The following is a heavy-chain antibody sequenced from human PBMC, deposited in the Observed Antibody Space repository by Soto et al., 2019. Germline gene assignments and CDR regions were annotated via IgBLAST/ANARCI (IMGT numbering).Heavy chain of an antibody. CDR1: GGPFNTYA. D-gene: IGHD2-2*01. CDR3: ADLSLGYCSSTTCPPDY. CDR2: IIPVFGRV. V-gene: IGHV1-69*05. Sequence: QVQLVQSGAEVKKPGSSVKVSCKASGGPFNTYAISWVRQAPGQGLEWMGGIIPVFGRVSYAQKFQGRVTITPDDSTSTAYMELSSLRSDDTAIYYCADLSLGYCSSTTCPPDYWGQGTLVNVSS. J-gene: IGHJ4*02.